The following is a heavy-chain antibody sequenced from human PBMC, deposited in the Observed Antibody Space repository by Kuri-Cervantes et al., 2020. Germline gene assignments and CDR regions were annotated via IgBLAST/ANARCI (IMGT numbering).Heavy chain of an antibody. CDR3: ASGPDTEYFHH. Sequence: ASVKVSCKASGYTFTGYYIHWLRQAPGQGLEWMGWSNPKTGGTNYAQDFHGRVTMTRDTTFSTAYMQLTRLKFDDTAVYYCASGPDTEYFHHWGLGTLVTGSS. V-gene: IGHV1-2*02. J-gene: IGHJ1*01. CDR1: GYTFTGYY. CDR2: SNPKTGGT.